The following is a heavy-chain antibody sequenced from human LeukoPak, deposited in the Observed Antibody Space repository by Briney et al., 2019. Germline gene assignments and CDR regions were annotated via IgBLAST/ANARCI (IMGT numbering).Heavy chain of an antibody. D-gene: IGHD5-24*01. J-gene: IGHJ4*02. V-gene: IGHV3-23*01. Sequence: HAGGSLRLSCAASGFTFNNYAMSWVRQAPGKGLEWVSAISGSGGSTYYAGSVKGRFTISRDNSKNTLYLQMNSLRAEDTAVYYCAKSMRWLQSQIDYWGQGTLVTVSS. CDR2: ISGSGGST. CDR1: GFTFNNYA. CDR3: AKSMRWLQSQIDY.